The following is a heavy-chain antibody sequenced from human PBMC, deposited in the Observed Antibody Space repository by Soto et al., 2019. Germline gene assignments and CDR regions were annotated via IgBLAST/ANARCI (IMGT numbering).Heavy chain of an antibody. CDR2: IYYSGST. CDR3: ARKTMLPPNWIDP. Sequence: SETLSLTCTVSGGSISSGDYYWSWIRQPPGKGLEWIGYIYYSGSTYYNPSLKSRVTISEDTSKTQFSPKLSSGTAAATAVYYCARKTMLPPNWIDPWGQGTLVTVSS. D-gene: IGHD3-10*01. CDR1: GGSISSGDYY. J-gene: IGHJ5*02. V-gene: IGHV4-30-4*02.